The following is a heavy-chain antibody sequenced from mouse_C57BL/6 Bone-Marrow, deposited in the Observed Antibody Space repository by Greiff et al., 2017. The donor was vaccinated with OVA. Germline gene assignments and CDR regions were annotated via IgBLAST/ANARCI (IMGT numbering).Heavy chain of an antibody. D-gene: IGHD3-3*01. J-gene: IGHJ3*01. CDR1: GFTFSDAW. Sequence: EVQGVESGGGLVQPGGSMKLSCAASGFTFSDAWMDWVRQSPEKGLEWVAEIRNKANNHATYYAESVKGRFTISRDDSKSSVYLQMNSLRAEDTGIYYCTRPLGQAWFAYWGQGTLVTVSA. CDR2: IRNKANNHAT. V-gene: IGHV6-6*01. CDR3: TRPLGQAWFAY.